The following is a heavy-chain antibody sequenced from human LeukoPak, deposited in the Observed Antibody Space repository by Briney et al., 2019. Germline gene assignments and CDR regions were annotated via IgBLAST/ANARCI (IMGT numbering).Heavy chain of an antibody. V-gene: IGHV7-4-1*02. J-gene: IGHJ3*02. CDR3: ARDLGSGSYPIGAFDI. CDR2: INTNTGNP. CDR1: GYTFTSYT. D-gene: IGHD3-10*01. Sequence: GASVKVSCKASGYTFTSYTMNWVRQAPGQGLEWMGWINTNTGNPTYAQGFTGRFVFSLDTSVSTTYLQISSLKAEDTAVYYCARDLGSGSYPIGAFDIWGQGTMVTVSS.